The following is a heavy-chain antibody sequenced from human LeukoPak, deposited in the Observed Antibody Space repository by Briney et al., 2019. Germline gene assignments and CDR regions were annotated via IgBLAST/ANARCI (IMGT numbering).Heavy chain of an antibody. D-gene: IGHD5-12*01. J-gene: IGHJ4*02. CDR1: GFTFSSYS. CDR2: ISSSSSYI. Sequence: GGSLRLSRAASGFTFSSYSMNWVRQAPGKGLEWVSSISSSSSYIYYADSVKGRFTISRDNANNSLYLQMNSLRAEDTAVYYCAKEGSGYDCDYWGQGTLVTVSS. CDR3: AKEGSGYDCDY. V-gene: IGHV3-21*04.